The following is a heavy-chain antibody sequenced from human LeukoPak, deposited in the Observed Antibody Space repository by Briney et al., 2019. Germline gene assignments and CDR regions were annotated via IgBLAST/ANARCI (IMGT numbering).Heavy chain of an antibody. CDR3: AKRADYYDSSRALYDAFDL. V-gene: IGHV3-30*02. J-gene: IGHJ3*01. CDR2: IRYDGSDK. CDR1: GFTFRTYG. D-gene: IGHD3-16*01. Sequence: PGGSLRLSCAASGFTFRTYGMHWARQAPGKGLEWVTFIRYDGSDKYYADSVKGRFTISRDNSKNTLFLQMNSLRVADTAVYYCAKRADYYDSSRALYDAFDLWGQGTMVTVSS.